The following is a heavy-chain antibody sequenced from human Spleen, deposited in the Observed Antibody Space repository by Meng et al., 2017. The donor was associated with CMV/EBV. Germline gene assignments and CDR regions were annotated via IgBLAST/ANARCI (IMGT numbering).Heavy chain of an antibody. CDR2: INPSGGST. D-gene: IGHD5-24*01. V-gene: IGHV1-46*01. CDR1: GDTFTSYY. CDR3: ARNYPRRDGYNDLDY. Sequence: SGDTFTSYYMHWVRQAPGQGLEWMGIINPSGGSTSYAQKFQGRVTMTRDTSTSTVYMELSSLRSEDTAVYYCARNYPRRDGYNDLDYWGQGTLVTVSS. J-gene: IGHJ4*02.